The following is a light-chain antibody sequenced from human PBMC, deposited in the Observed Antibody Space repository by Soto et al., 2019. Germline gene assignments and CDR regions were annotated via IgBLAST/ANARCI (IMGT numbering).Light chain of an antibody. CDR3: QQYSSSSPT. CDR1: QSISSW. CDR2: GAS. V-gene: IGKV1-5*01. J-gene: IGKJ2*01. Sequence: DIQMTQSPSTLSASVGDRVTITCRASQSISSWLAWYQQKPGKDPKLLIYGASSLESGVPSRFSGSGSVTEFTLTIDSLQPDDFATYYCQQYSSSSPTFGQGTKLEIK.